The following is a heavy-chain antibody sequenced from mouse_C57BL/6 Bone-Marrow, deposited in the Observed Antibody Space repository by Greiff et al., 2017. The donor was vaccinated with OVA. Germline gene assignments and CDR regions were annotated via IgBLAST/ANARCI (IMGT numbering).Heavy chain of an antibody. D-gene: IGHD2-4*01. CDR3: ARRGYYEYFDV. Sequence: QVHVKQPGAELVKPGASVKMSCKASGYTFTSYWITWVRQRPGQGLEWIGDVYPGSGSTNYNEKFKSKATLTVDTSSSTAYMQLSSLTSEDSAVYYCARRGYYEYFDVWGTGTTVTVSS. CDR1: GYTFTSYW. CDR2: VYPGSGST. J-gene: IGHJ1*03. V-gene: IGHV1-55*01.